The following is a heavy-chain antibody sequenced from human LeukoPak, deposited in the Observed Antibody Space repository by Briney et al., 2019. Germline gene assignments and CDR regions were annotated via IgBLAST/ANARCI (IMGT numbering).Heavy chain of an antibody. CDR1: GGSFSGNY. CDR2: INHSGGT. CDR3: ARTPFGYSSSFFDY. Sequence: KPSETLSLTCGVHGGSFSGNYWSWIRQPPGKGLEWIGQINHSGGTNYNPSLKSRVTISLDTSKNQFSLKLNSVTAADTAVYYCARTPFGYSSSFFDYWGQGTLVTVSS. J-gene: IGHJ4*02. V-gene: IGHV4-34*01. D-gene: IGHD6-13*01.